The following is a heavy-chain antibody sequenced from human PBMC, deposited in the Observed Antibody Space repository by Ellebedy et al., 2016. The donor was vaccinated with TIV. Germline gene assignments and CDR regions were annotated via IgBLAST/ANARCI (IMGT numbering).Heavy chain of an antibody. D-gene: IGHD2-15*01. CDR3: ASRCSAGSCSSSDY. Sequence: GGSLRLSXAASAFTFSSYSMNWVRQAPGMGLEWVSYISPSGSIMHYADSVKGRFTISRDNAKNSLYLQMNSLRAEDTAVYYCASRCSAGSCSSSDYWGQGTLVTVSS. V-gene: IGHV3-48*01. J-gene: IGHJ4*02. CDR2: ISPSGSIM. CDR1: AFTFSSYS.